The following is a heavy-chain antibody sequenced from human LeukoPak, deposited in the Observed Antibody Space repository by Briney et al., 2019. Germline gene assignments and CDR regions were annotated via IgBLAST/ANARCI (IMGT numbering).Heavy chain of an antibody. V-gene: IGHV3-30*04. CDR3: ARGGRITMVRGVIFY. J-gene: IGHJ4*02. D-gene: IGHD3-10*01. CDR2: ISYDETKD. CDR1: GFIFSTYT. Sequence: PGGSLRLSCAASGFIFSTYTIHWVRQAPGKGLDWVAVISYDETKDLYADSVKGRFTISRDNSQNTVYLHMNNMRPEDTAVYYCARGGRITMVRGVIFYWGQGTLVTVSS.